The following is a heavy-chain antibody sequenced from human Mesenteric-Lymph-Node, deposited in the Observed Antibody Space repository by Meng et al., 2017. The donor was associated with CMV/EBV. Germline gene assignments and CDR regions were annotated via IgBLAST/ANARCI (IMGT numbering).Heavy chain of an antibody. D-gene: IGHD2-2*02. J-gene: IGHJ4*02. CDR2: ISYDGSNK. CDR3: ARPLGYCSSTSCYTGGIGY. Sequence: FSSYAMHWVRQAPGKGLEWVAVISYDGSNKYYADSVKGRFTISRDNSKNTLYLQMNSLRAEDTAVYYCARPLGYCSSTSCYTGGIGYWGQGTLVTVSS. CDR1: FSSYA. V-gene: IGHV3-30*04.